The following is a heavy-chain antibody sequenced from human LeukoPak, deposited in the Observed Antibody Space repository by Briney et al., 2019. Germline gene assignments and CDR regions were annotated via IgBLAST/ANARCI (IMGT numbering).Heavy chain of an antibody. CDR3: AKDETIYDFWSGYNNWFDP. D-gene: IGHD3-3*01. J-gene: IGHJ5*02. V-gene: IGHV3-23*01. CDR2: ISGSGGST. CDR1: GFTFGSYA. Sequence: GGSLRLSCAASGFTFGSYAMSWVRQAPGKGLEWVSAISGSGGSTYYADSVKGRFTISRDNSKNTLYLQMNSLRAEDTAVYCCAKDETIYDFWSGYNNWFDPWGQGTLVTVSS.